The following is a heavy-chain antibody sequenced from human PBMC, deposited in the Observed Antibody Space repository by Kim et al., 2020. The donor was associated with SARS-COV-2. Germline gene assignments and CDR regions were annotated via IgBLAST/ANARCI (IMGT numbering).Heavy chain of an antibody. D-gene: IGHD3-3*01. Sequence: SETLSLTCTVSGGSISSGGYYWSCIRQHPGKGLEWIGYIYYSGSTYYNPSLKSRVTISVDTSKNQFSLKLSSVTAADTAVYYCARVTTIFGVVVSGFDYWGQETLVTVSS. CDR2: IYYSGST. J-gene: IGHJ4*02. CDR3: ARVTTIFGVVVSGFDY. V-gene: IGHV4-31*03. CDR1: GGSISSGGYY.